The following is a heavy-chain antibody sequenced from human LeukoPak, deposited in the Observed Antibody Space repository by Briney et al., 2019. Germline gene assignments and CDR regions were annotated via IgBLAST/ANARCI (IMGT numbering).Heavy chain of an antibody. Sequence: PSETLSLTCAVYGGSFSGYYWSWIRQPPGKGLEWIGEINHSGSTNYNPSLKSRVTISVDTSKNQFSLKLSSVTAADTAVYYCARDVLRFLEWLSPTLYYFDYWGQGTLVTVSS. J-gene: IGHJ4*02. V-gene: IGHV4-34*01. CDR3: ARDVLRFLEWLSPTLYYFDY. CDR2: INHSGST. CDR1: GGSFSGYY. D-gene: IGHD3-3*01.